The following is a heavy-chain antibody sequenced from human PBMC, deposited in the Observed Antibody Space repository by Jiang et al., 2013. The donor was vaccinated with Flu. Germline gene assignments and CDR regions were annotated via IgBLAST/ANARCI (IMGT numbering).Heavy chain of an antibody. V-gene: IGHV1-3*01. J-gene: IGHJ5*02. CDR3: ARAPANEIKIVGATTYWFDP. Sequence: GAEVKKPGASVKVSCKASGYTFTSYAMHWVRQAPGQRLEWMGWINAGNGNTKYSQKFQGRVTITRDTSASTAYMELSSLRSEDTAVYYCARAPANEIKIVGATTYWFDPWGQGTLVTVSS. D-gene: IGHD1-26*01. CDR2: INAGNGNT. CDR1: GYTFTSYA.